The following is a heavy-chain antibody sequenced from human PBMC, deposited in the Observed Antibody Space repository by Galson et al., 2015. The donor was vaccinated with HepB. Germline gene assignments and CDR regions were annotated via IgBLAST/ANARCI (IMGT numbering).Heavy chain of an antibody. CDR3: TTDVYYSTYWSWLDP. D-gene: IGHD2-8*02. J-gene: IGHJ5*02. CDR2: TKSKTVGETT. CDR1: GSPFNNAW. V-gene: IGHV3-15*01. Sequence: SLSLSGAASGSPFNNAWLTWVGQAPGRGLESVGRTKSKTVGETTDYAAPVKGRFTISRDDSKNSLYLQMNSLKTEDTAVYYCTTDVYYSTYWSWLDPWGQGTLVTVSS.